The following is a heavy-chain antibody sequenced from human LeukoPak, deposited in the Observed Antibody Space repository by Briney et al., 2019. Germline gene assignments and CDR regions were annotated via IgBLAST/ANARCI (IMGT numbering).Heavy chain of an antibody. V-gene: IGHV3-7*01. D-gene: IGHD2/OR15-2a*01. CDR2: IGKDGTGN. J-gene: IGHJ4*02. Sequence: GGSLRLSCAASGFSLSRYWMSWVRQAPGKGLEWVANIGKDGTGNHYVDSVKGRFTISRDNAKNSVYLEMNSLRAVDTAIYYCARDLDFYATDYWGQGTLVTVSS. CDR3: ARDLDFYATDY. CDR1: GFSLSRYW.